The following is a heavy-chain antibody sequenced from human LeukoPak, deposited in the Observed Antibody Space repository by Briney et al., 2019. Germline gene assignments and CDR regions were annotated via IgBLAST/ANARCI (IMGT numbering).Heavy chain of an antibody. CDR3: ARGIPAADKGLDY. D-gene: IGHD6-13*01. CDR1: GFTFSSYS. V-gene: IGHV3-48*04. J-gene: IGHJ4*02. Sequence: PGGSLRLSCAASGFTFSSYSMNWVRQAPGKGLEWVSYIRSSGSNKYYAGSVKGRFTISGDNAKNSLYLQMNSLRAEDTAVYYCARGIPAADKGLDYWGQGTLVTVSS. CDR2: IRSSGSNK.